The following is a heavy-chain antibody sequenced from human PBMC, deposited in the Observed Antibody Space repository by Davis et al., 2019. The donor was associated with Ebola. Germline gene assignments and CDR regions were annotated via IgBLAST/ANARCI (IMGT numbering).Heavy chain of an antibody. CDR1: GGSISSHY. Sequence: GSLRLSCTVSGGSISSHYWSWLRQPPGKGLEWIGYIYSSGSTKYHPSLKSRVTISLDTSKNQFSLKLNSVTAADTAVYYCARRAGAWYKGGAFDIWGQGTRVTVSS. CDR3: ARRAGAWYKGGAFDI. D-gene: IGHD6-19*01. V-gene: IGHV4-4*09. J-gene: IGHJ3*02. CDR2: IYSSGST.